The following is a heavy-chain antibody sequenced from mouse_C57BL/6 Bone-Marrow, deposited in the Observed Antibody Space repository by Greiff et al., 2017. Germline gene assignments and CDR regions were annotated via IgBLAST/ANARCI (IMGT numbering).Heavy chain of an antibody. CDR1: GFNIKDDY. J-gene: IGHJ3*01. V-gene: IGHV14-4*01. CDR3: TTMVTPFAY. CDR2: IDPENGDT. Sequence: VQLQQSGAELVRPGASVKLSCTASGFNIKDDYMHWVKQRPEQGLEWIGWIDPENGDTEYASKFQGKATITADTSSNTAYLQLSCLTSEDTAVYYCTTMVTPFAYWGQGTLVTVSA. D-gene: IGHD2-2*01.